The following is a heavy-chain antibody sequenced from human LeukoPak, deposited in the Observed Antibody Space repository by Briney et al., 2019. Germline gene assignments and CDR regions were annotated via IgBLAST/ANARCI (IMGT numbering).Heavy chain of an antibody. CDR3: ARDIAAAAGFDP. J-gene: IGHJ5*02. CDR2: IYYSGST. Sequence: SETLSLTCTVSGGSISSYYWSWIRQPPGKGLEWIGYIYYSGSTNYNPSLKSRVTISVDTFKNQFSLKLSSVTAADTAVYYCARDIAAAAGFDPWGQGTLVTVSS. D-gene: IGHD6-13*01. CDR1: GGSISSYY. V-gene: IGHV4-59*01.